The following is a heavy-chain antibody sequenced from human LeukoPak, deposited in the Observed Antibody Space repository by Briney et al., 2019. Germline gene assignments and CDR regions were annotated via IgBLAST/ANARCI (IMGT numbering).Heavy chain of an antibody. CDR1: GYTFTSYG. D-gene: IGHD3-22*01. CDR3: ARESRFGGYDSSGYYPSDY. Sequence: ASVKVSCKASGYTFTSYGISWVRQAPGQGLEWMGWISPYNGNTNYAQKLQGRVTKTTDTSTSTAYMELRSLRSDDTAVYYCARESRFGGYDSSGYYPSDYWGQGTLVTVSS. J-gene: IGHJ4*02. V-gene: IGHV1-18*01. CDR2: ISPYNGNT.